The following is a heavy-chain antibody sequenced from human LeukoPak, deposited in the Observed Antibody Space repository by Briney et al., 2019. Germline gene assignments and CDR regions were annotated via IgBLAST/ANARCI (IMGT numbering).Heavy chain of an antibody. CDR1: GYSFSRYY. CDR2: INTSAATT. V-gene: IGHV1-46*01. Sequence: ASVKVSCKPSGYSFSRYYIHWVRQAPGQGLEWVGIINTSAATTRYGQKFKGRVTATRDTSTSTVYMEMSSLKSEETAVYYCARGLESSGWYGMDVWGQGTTIIVSS. J-gene: IGHJ6*02. CDR3: ARGLESSGWYGMDV. D-gene: IGHD6-19*01.